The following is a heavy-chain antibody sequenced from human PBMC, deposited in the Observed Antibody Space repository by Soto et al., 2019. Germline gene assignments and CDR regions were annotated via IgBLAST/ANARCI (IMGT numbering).Heavy chain of an antibody. CDR3: ARDYTSGWRDFEF. J-gene: IGHJ4*02. CDR1: GYRFTDFS. Sequence: ASVKVSCKTSGYRFTDFSMQWVRQGPEQRLEWVGWINAATGHTEYSQKFQGRVTITTDTSASTGYMELTSLRSEDTGVYYCARDYTSGWRDFEFWGQGTVVTVSS. CDR2: INAATGHT. V-gene: IGHV1-3*01. D-gene: IGHD6-19*01.